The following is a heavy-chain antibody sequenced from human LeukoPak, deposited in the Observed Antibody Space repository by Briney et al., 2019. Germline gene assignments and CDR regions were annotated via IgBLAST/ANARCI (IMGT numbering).Heavy chain of an antibody. D-gene: IGHD2-15*01. V-gene: IGHV1-2*02. CDR3: ARGVRYCSGGSCSPYDAFDI. Sequence: ASVKVSCKASGGTFSSYAISWVRQAPGQGLEWMGWINPNSGGTNYAQKFQGRVTMTRDASISTAYMELSRLRSDDTAVYYCARGVRYCSGGSCSPYDAFDIWGQGTMVTVSS. J-gene: IGHJ3*02. CDR2: INPNSGGT. CDR1: GGTFSSYA.